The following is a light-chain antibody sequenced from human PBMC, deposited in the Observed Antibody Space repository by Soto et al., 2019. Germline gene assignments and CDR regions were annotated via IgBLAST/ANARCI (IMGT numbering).Light chain of an antibody. CDR3: QQYNNWPRT. CDR1: QSVSSN. V-gene: IGKV3-15*01. J-gene: IGKJ1*01. Sequence: EIMMTQSPATLSVSPGERATLSCRASQSVSSNLAWYQQKPGQAPGLLIYGASTRATGIPVRFSGSGSGTEFTLTISSLQSEDFALYYCQQYNNWPRTFGQGTKVEIK. CDR2: GAS.